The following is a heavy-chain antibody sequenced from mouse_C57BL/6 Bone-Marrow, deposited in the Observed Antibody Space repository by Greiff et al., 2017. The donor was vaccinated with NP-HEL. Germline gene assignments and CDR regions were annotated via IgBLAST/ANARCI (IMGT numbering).Heavy chain of an antibody. CDR3: ARYPYYYAMDY. CDR1: GYTFTSYG. V-gene: IGHV1-81*01. CDR2: IYPRSGNT. J-gene: IGHJ4*01. Sequence: VQLQQSGAELARPGASVKLSCKASGYTFTSYGISWVKQRTGQGLEWIGEIYPRSGNTYYNEKFKGKATLTADNSSSTAYMELRSLTSEDSAVYFCARYPYYYAMDYWGQGTSVTVSS.